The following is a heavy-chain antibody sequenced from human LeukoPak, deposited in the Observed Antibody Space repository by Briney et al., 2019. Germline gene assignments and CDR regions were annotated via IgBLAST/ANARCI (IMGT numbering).Heavy chain of an antibody. CDR1: GFTFSDYA. CDR3: AKDLFAMTQWEQLGY. D-gene: IGHD1-26*01. CDR2: ISSDETSK. Sequence: GGSLRLSCAASGFTFSDYAMHWVRQAPGKGLDWVAIISSDETSKYYADSVKGRFTISRDNSKNTLYLQMNSLRTEDTAVYYCAKDLFAMTQWEQLGYWGQGTLVTVSS. J-gene: IGHJ4*02. V-gene: IGHV3-30-3*01.